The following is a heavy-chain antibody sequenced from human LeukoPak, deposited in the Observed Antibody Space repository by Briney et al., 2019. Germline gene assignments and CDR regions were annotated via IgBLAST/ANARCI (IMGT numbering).Heavy chain of an antibody. CDR3: AKDIQLST. J-gene: IGHJ3*01. CDR2: ISFSGDNS. V-gene: IGHV3-23*01. Sequence: PGGSLRLSCAASGFNFRDAAMTWVRQAPGKGLEWVSLISFSGDNSYYADSVKGRFTISRDNSNNTLSLQMNSLRVEDTAIYYCAKDIQLSTWGLGTMVTVSS. CDR1: GFNFRDAA. D-gene: IGHD5-24*01.